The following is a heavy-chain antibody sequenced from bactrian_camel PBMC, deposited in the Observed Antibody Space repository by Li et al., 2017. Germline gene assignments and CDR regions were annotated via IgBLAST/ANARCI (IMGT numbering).Heavy chain of an antibody. Sequence: VQLVESGGGSVQAGGSLTLACSVSGYIPSGYCAGWFRHGAGERRELLAAIDDGGATRYADSVAGRFTISPGNATNTVSLQMNSLKPEDTAMYYCAADRMACLRPSVQLAAYNFWGQGTQVTVS. CDR1: GYIPSGYC. V-gene: IGHV3S53*01. CDR3: AADRMACLRPSVQLAAYNF. J-gene: IGHJ4*01. CDR2: IDDGGAT.